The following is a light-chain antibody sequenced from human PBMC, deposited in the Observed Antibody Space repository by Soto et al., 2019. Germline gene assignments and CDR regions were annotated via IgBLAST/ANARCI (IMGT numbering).Light chain of an antibody. Sequence: QSALTQPASVSGSPGQSMTISCTGTSSDVGGYNYVSWYQQHPGKAPKLMIYDVSNRPSRVSNRFSGSKSGNTASLTISGHQAEDEADYYCSSYTRSSTVVFGGGTKRTVL. CDR1: SSDVGGYNY. V-gene: IGLV2-14*01. CDR3: SSYTRSSTVV. J-gene: IGLJ2*01. CDR2: DVS.